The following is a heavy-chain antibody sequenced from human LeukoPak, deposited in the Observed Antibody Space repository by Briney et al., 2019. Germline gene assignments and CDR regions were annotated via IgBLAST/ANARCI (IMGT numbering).Heavy chain of an antibody. V-gene: IGHV3-15*01. CDR3: TTNPYDRSGYHI. CDR1: GFTFSNAW. D-gene: IGHD3-22*01. Sequence: GGSLRLSCAASGFTFSNAWMSWVRQAPGKGLEWVGRIKSKTDGGTIDYAAPVKGRFTISRDDSKNTLYLQMNSLKTEDTAVYYCTTNPYDRSGYHIWGQGTMVTVSS. J-gene: IGHJ3*02. CDR2: IKSKTDGGTI.